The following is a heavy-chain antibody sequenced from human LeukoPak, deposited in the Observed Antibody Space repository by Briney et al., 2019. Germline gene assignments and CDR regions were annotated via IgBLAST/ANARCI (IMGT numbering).Heavy chain of an antibody. CDR3: ARGLDNYYGPFDF. J-gene: IGHJ4*02. CDR1: GFNVNGIF. V-gene: IGHV3-53*04. CDR2: IYSGGST. Sequence: GGSLRLSCAVSGFNVNGIFMTWFRQAPGKGLEWVSVIYSGGSTYYADSVKGRFTISRHNSKNTLDLQMNSLRAEDTAVYYCARGLDNYYGPFDFWGQGTLVTVSS. D-gene: IGHD3-10*01.